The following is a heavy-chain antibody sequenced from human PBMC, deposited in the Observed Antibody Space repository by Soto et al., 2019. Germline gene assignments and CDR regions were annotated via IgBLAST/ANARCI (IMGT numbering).Heavy chain of an antibody. CDR1: GFTFSSYA. CDR2: ISGSGGST. J-gene: IGHJ6*02. D-gene: IGHD6-13*01. CDR3: AKDGSSSWPYGMDV. V-gene: IGHV3-23*01. Sequence: LRLSCAASGFTFSSYAMSWVRQAPGKGLEWVSAISGSGGSTYYADSVKGRFTISRDNSKSTLYLQMNSLRAEDTAVYYCAKDGSSSWPYGMDVWGQGTTVTVSS.